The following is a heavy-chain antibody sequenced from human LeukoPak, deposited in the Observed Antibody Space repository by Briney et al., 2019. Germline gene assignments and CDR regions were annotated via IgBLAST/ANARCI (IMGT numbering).Heavy chain of an antibody. V-gene: IGHV4-39*01. Sequence: PSETLSLTCTVSGGSISSSSYYWGWIRQPPGKGLEWIGSIYYSGSTYCNPSLKSRVTISVDTSKNQFSLKLSSVTAADTAVYYCARHVSVAVTNFFDYWGQGTLVTVSS. CDR1: GGSISSSSYY. J-gene: IGHJ4*02. CDR3: ARHVSVAVTNFFDY. D-gene: IGHD6-19*01. CDR2: IYYSGST.